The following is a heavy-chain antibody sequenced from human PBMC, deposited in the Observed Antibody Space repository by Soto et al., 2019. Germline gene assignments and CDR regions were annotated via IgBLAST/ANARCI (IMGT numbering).Heavy chain of an antibody. Sequence: QVQLQESGPGLVKPSQTLSLTCTVSGGSISSGGYYWSWIRQHPGKGLEWIGYIYYSGSTYYNPSLTRRVTISVDTSKNQFSLKLSSGTAADTAVYYWARGRTTVTNWFDPWGQGTLVTVSS. V-gene: IGHV4-31*03. CDR3: ARGRTTVTNWFDP. CDR2: IYYSGST. CDR1: GGSISSGGYY. J-gene: IGHJ5*02. D-gene: IGHD4-17*01.